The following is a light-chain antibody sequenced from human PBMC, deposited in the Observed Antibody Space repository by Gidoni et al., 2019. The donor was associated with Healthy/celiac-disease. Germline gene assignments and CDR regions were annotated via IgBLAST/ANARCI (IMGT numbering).Light chain of an antibody. CDR2: AAS. J-gene: IGKJ1*01. Sequence: DIQMTQSPSSLSASVGDRVTIPCRVSQGISSYLNWYQQKPGTSPKLLIYAASSLQSGVPSRCSGRGAGTDFTLTISSLQHEDFANYYCQQSYRTPEWTFXXXTKVEIK. CDR3: QQSYRTPEWT. V-gene: IGKV1-39*01. CDR1: QGISSY.